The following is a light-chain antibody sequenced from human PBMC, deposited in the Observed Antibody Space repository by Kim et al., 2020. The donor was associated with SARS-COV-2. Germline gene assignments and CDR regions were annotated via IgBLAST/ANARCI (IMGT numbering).Light chain of an antibody. V-gene: IGKV3-11*01. CDR2: GAS. Sequence: EIVLTQSPATLSLSPGERATLSCWASQSVSNYLAWYQQKPGQAARLLISGASNRATGIPARFSGSGSGTDFTLTISSLEPEEFAVYYCQQHSDWPLTFGGGTKVDIK. CDR1: QSVSNY. J-gene: IGKJ4*01. CDR3: QQHSDWPLT.